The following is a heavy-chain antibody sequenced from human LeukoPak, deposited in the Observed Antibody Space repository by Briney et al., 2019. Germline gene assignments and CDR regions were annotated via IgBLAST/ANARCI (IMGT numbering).Heavy chain of an antibody. D-gene: IGHD3-22*01. CDR2: ISSSGSTI. J-gene: IGHJ5*02. Sequence: GGSLRLSCAASGFTFSDYYMSWIRQAPGKGLERVSYISSSGSTIYYADSVKGRFTISRDNAKNSLYLQMNSLRAEDTAVYYCASLDSSGYKALDPWGQGTLVTVSS. CDR3: ASLDSSGYKALDP. CDR1: GFTFSDYY. V-gene: IGHV3-11*01.